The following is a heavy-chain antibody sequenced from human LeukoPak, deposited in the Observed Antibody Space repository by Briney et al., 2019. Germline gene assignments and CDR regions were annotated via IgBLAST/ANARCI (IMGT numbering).Heavy chain of an antibody. CDR1: GFSFTTAW. V-gene: IGHV3-11*04. CDR2: ISNSGRTI. D-gene: IGHD6-6*01. J-gene: IGHJ6*03. CDR3: ARVIATRPHYHYYMDV. Sequence: PGGSLRLSCAASGFSFTTAWMVWVRQAPGKGLEWVSYISNSGRTIYYADSVKGRFTISRGNAENSLYLQMNSLRAEDTAVYYCARVIATRPHYHYYMDVWGKGTTVTVSS.